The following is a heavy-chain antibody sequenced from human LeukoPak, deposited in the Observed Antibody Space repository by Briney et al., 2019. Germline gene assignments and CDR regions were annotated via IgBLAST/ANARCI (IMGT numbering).Heavy chain of an antibody. Sequence: GGSLRLSYAASGITVSRKYMSWVRQAPGKGLEWVSVIHPGGSTYYADSVKGRFTISRDNSKNTLFLQMDSLRAEDTAVYHCARDPGYDSGTDYGDWGQGTLVTVSS. D-gene: IGHD3-10*01. CDR1: GITVSRKY. CDR2: IHPGGST. J-gene: IGHJ4*02. V-gene: IGHV3-66*01. CDR3: ARDPGYDSGTDYGD.